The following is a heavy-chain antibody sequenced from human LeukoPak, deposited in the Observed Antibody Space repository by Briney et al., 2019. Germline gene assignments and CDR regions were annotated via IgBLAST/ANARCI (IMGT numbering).Heavy chain of an antibody. J-gene: IGHJ5*02. CDR1: GFPFSRYA. CDR2: ISGSGGST. D-gene: IGHD6-13*01. CDR3: AKGLIAAADHNWFDP. Sequence: GGSQRLFCAASGFPFSRYAMSWVRHAPGKGLECVSSISGSGGSTYYADSVKGRFTISRDNSKNTLYLQMNSLRGEDTAVYYCAKGLIAAADHNWFDPWGQGTLVTVSP. V-gene: IGHV3-23*01.